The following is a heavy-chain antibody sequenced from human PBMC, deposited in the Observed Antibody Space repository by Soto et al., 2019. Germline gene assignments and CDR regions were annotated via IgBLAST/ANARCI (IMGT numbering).Heavy chain of an antibody. CDR3: ARDPASVAAAGTGAFDI. CDR1: GYTFTGYY. V-gene: IGHV1-2*04. J-gene: IGHJ3*02. D-gene: IGHD6-13*01. CDR2: INPNSGGT. Sequence: ASVKVSCKASGYTFTGYYMHWVRQAPGQGLEWMGWINPNSGGTNYAQKFQGWVTMTRDTSISTAYMELSRLRSDDTAVYYCARDPASVAAAGTGAFDIWGQGTMVTVSS.